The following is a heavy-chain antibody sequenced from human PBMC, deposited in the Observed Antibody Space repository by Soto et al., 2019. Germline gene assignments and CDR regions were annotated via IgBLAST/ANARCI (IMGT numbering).Heavy chain of an antibody. CDR1: GGSFSGYY. Sequence: SETLSLTCAVYGGSFSGYYWSWIRQPPGKGLEWIGEINHSGSTNYNPSLKSRVTISVDTSKNQFSLKLSSVTAADTAVYYCARAAREYYYGSGQRNYYYGMDVWGQGTTVTVSS. CDR3: ARAAREYYYGSGQRNYYYGMDV. V-gene: IGHV4-34*01. CDR2: INHSGST. D-gene: IGHD3-10*01. J-gene: IGHJ6*02.